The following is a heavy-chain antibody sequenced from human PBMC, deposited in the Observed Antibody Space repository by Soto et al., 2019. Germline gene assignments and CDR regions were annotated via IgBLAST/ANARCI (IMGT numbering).Heavy chain of an antibody. J-gene: IGHJ5*01. V-gene: IGHV3-23*01. CDR3: AKDWTPDDS. CDR1: GFTFTTYA. Sequence: EVQLLESGGGVVQPGGSLRLSCAASGFTFTTYAMSWVRQAPGKGLEWVSTISESDGRTYYADSVKGRFTISTDKSTNTLFLQMNSLRAEDTARYFCAKDWTPDDSWGQGTLVTVSS. CDR2: ISESDGRT. D-gene: IGHD2-15*01.